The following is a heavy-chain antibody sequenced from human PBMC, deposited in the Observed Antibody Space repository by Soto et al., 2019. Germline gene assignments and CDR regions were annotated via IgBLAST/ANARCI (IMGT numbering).Heavy chain of an antibody. J-gene: IGHJ5*02. Sequence: LSLTCTVSGGSISSGGYYWSWIRQHPGKGLEWIGYINYIGSAYYHPSLKGRVTISVDTSKNQFSLKLSSVTAADAAVYFCARHLTWYMTTSWFDPWGQG. CDR2: INYIGSA. V-gene: IGHV4-31*03. CDR3: ARHLTWYMTTSWFDP. D-gene: IGHD4-17*01. CDR1: GGSISSGGYY.